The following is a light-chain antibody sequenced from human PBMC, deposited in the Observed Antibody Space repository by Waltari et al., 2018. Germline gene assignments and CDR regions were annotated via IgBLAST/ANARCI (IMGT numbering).Light chain of an antibody. CDR1: SSDVGGYNY. V-gene: IGLV2-14*01. CDR2: DVS. CDR3: SSYTSSSTLV. Sequence: QSALTQPASVSGSPGQSIPISCTGTSSDVGGYNYVSRYQQHPGKPPKIMIYDVSKRPAGVSNRFSGSMSGNTASRTIDGLQAEDEADYYCSSYTSSSTLVVGGGTKLTVL. J-gene: IGLJ2*01.